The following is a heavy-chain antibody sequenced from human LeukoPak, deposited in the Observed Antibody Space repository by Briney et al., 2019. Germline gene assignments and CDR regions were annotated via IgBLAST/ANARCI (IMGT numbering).Heavy chain of an antibody. CDR3: ARDQRGLRYFDWLFGY. CDR1: GFTFSSYA. Sequence: PGGSLRLSCAASGFTFSSYAMHWVRQAPGKGLEYVSAISSNGGSTYYADSVKGRFTISRDDSKNTLYLQMGSLRAEDMAVYYCARDQRGLRYFDWLFGYWGQGTLVTVSS. V-gene: IGHV3-64*02. J-gene: IGHJ4*02. D-gene: IGHD3-9*01. CDR2: ISSNGGST.